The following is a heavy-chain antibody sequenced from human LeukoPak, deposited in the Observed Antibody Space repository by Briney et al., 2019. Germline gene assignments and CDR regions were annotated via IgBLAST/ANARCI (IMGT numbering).Heavy chain of an antibody. V-gene: IGHV3-74*01. CDR1: GFIFSSWW. Sequence: GGSLRLSCAASGFIFSSWWMIWFRRLPGKGLVSVSHINTDGSYIRYADSVKGRFTISRDNAKNTLYLQMNRLRPEDTGVYYCTTFGIDWSLSYWGQGALVTVSS. CDR3: TTFGIDWSLSY. J-gene: IGHJ4*02. CDR2: INTDGSYI. D-gene: IGHD3-9*01.